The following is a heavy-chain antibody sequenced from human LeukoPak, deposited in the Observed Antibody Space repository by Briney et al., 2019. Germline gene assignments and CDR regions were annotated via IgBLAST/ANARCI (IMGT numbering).Heavy chain of an antibody. CDR1: GGSISSGSYY. D-gene: IGHD3-16*01. Sequence: SETLSLTCTVSGGSISSGSYYWDWIRQPAGKGLEWIGRIYNRGTTNYNPSLKSRVTISLDTSKNQFSLKLSSVTAADTAVYYCARGGSLDYWGQGTLVSVSS. J-gene: IGHJ4*02. CDR3: ARGGSLDY. CDR2: IYNRGTT. V-gene: IGHV4-61*02.